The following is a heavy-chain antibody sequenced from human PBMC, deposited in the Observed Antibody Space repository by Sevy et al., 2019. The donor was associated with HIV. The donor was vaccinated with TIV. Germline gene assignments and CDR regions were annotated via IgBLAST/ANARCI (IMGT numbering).Heavy chain of an antibody. CDR3: VKDPLISLGADLFDY. D-gene: IGHD7-27*01. J-gene: IGHJ4*02. CDR2: IQYDGGNK. Sequence: GGSLRLSCATSGFTFNSHGMHWVRQAPGKGLEWVSFIQYDGGNKNYADSVKGRFTISRDNSKNTLYLQLRSLRTEDTALYYCVKDPLISLGADLFDYWGQGTLVTVSS. CDR1: GFTFNSHG. V-gene: IGHV3-30*02.